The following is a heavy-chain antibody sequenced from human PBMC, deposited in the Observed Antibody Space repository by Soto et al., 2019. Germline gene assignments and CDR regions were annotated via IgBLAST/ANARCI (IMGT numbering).Heavy chain of an antibody. V-gene: IGHV3-7*03. J-gene: IGHJ2*01. CDR3: AKVIRYCSDGVCWYVDL. Sequence: ESGGGLVQPGGSLRLSCAASGFTFSSYWMSWVRQAPGKGLEWVANIKQDGSDKYYGDSVKGRFTISRDNAKNSLYLQMSSLRAEDTAVYYCAKVIRYCSDGVCWYVDLWGRGTLVTVSS. CDR1: GFTFSSYW. CDR2: IKQDGSDK. D-gene: IGHD2-8*01.